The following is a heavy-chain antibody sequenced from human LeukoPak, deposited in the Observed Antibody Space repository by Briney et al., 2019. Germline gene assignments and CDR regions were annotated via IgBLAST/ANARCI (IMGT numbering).Heavy chain of an antibody. CDR1: GYTFTDYV. CDR3: ARGRSWAQFPFDY. Sequence: GSVKVSCKASGYTFTDYVISWVRQAPGQGLEWMGWVSGDNRIANYAQKFQDRVTLTPDTSTNTAYMELKSLRSEDTAVYYCARGRSWAQFPFDYWGQGTLVTVSS. J-gene: IGHJ4*02. CDR2: VSGDNRIA. V-gene: IGHV1-18*01. D-gene: IGHD5-24*01.